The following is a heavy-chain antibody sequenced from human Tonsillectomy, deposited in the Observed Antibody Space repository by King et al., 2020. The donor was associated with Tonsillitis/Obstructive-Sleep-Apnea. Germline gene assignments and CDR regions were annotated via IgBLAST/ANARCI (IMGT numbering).Heavy chain of an antibody. CDR3: AREGTRGYYDSSGYPPYYYMDV. CDR2: INWNGCST. J-gene: IGHJ6*03. Sequence: VQLVESGGGVVRPGGSLRLSCVASGVTFDDYGMSWVRQAPGKGLEWGSGINWNGCSTGYADSVNGRFTISRDNATNSLYLQMNNLRAEDTALYYCAREGTRGYYDSSGYPPYYYMDVWGKGTTVTVSS. V-gene: IGHV3-20*04. D-gene: IGHD3-22*01. CDR1: GVTFDDYG.